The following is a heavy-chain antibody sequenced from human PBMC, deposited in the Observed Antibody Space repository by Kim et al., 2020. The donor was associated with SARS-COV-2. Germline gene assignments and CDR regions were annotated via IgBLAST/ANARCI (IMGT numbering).Heavy chain of an antibody. Sequence: GGSLRLSCAASGFSFSRCAMNWVRQAPGKGLEWISKISGSSVNINYADPVKGPFTVSRENAENSLYLQMNSLRDEDTALYFCVRDLSAGSNWYNFFDFWGRGTLVTVSS. D-gene: IGHD6-13*01. V-gene: IGHV3-48*02. CDR3: VRDLSAGSNWYNFFDF. CDR1: GFSFSRCA. J-gene: IGHJ4*02. CDR2: ISGSSVNI.